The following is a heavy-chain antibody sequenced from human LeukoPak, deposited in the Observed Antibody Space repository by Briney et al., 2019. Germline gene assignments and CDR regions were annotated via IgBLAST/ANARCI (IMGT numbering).Heavy chain of an antibody. Sequence: GESLKISFRVSGYLFTNYWIGWVRPMPGKGLESMGIIYPADSHATYSPSFQGQVTISADMSIDTVYLQWSSLKSSDTAIYYCARQSRDGSKTRGYYFDYWGQGTLVSVSS. J-gene: IGHJ4*02. CDR3: ARQSRDGSKTRGYYFDY. CDR2: IYPADSHA. D-gene: IGHD3-10*01. CDR1: GYLFTNYW. V-gene: IGHV5-51*01.